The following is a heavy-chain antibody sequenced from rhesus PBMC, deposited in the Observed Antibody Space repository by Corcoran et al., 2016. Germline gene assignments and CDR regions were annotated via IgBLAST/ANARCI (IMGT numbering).Heavy chain of an antibody. V-gene: IGHV4-169*01. D-gene: IGHD3-9*01. CDR2: IYGSGSST. J-gene: IGHJ4*01. CDR3: ARRRIYFDY. Sequence: QLQLQESGPGLVKPSETLSVTCAVSGGSISSSYWSWIRQAPGKGLEWIGYIYGSGSSTNYNPSLKSRVTLSVDTSKNQLSLKLSSVTTADTAVYYCARRRIYFDYWGQGVLVTVSS. CDR1: GGSISSSY.